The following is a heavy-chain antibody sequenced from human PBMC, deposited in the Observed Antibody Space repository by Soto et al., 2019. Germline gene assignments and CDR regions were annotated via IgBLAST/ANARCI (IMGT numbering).Heavy chain of an antibody. CDR3: AKAKSSGYYYAFDY. CDR1: VFTFSSYA. CDR2: ISGSGGST. V-gene: IGHV3-23*01. D-gene: IGHD3-22*01. J-gene: IGHJ4*02. Sequence: EGSLRLSCAASVFTFSSYAMSWVRQAPGKGLEWVSAISGSGGSTYYADSVKGRFTISRDNSKNTLYLQMNSLRAEDTAVYYCAKAKSSGYYYAFDYWGQGTLVTVSS.